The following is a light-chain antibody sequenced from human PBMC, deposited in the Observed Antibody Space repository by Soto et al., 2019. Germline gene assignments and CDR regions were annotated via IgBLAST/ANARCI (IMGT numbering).Light chain of an antibody. V-gene: IGKV1-39*01. CDR3: QQSHSLPPVT. Sequence: DLQMTQSPSSLSASVGDRVTIACRASAYISTYLNWYQQRPGKAPKLLIYAASSLHTGVPSRFSGSGSGRDFTLTISNLQPEDFATYFCQQSHSLPPVTFGQGTRVEI. J-gene: IGKJ1*01. CDR2: AAS. CDR1: AYISTY.